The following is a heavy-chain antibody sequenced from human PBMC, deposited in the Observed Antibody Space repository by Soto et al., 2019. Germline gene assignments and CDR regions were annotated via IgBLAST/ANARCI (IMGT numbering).Heavy chain of an antibody. D-gene: IGHD1-26*01. V-gene: IGHV4-30-4*01. CDR3: ARDLGMGARDAFDI. J-gene: IGHJ3*02. CDR1: GGSISSGDYY. Sequence: NPSETLSLTCTVSGGSISSGDYYWSWIRQPPGKGLEWIGYIYYSGSTYYNPSLKSRVTISVDTSKNQFSLKLSSVTAADTAVYYCARDLGMGARDAFDIWGQGTMVTVSS. CDR2: IYYSGST.